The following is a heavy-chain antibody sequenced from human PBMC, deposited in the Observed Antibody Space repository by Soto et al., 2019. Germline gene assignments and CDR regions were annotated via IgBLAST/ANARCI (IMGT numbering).Heavy chain of an antibody. J-gene: IGHJ4*02. CDR3: ERDPTPRSF. D-gene: IGHD2-15*01. Sequence: PTDTLSLTYNVSGCAISSYYWSWIRRPSGKGLDWIGRIYTSGRTNHDPSLTSRVTMSVDTSKNQFSLKLSSVTAADMFVYYCERDPTPRSFWGQRTLVT. V-gene: IGHV4-4*07. CDR2: IYTSGRT. CDR1: GCAISSYY.